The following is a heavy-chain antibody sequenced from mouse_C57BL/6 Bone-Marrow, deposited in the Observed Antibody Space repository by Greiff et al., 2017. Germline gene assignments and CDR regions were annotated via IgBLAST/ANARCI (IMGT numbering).Heavy chain of an antibody. CDR3: ARTRLRGPFDY. Sequence: EVQLQESGGGLVKPGGSLKLSCAASGFTFSDYGMHWVRQAPEKGLEWVAYISSGSSNIYYADTVKGRFIISRDNAKNTLFLQMTSLRSEDTAMYYCARTRLRGPFDYWGQGSTLTVSS. V-gene: IGHV5-17*01. CDR1: GFTFSDYG. J-gene: IGHJ2*01. CDR2: ISSGSSNI. D-gene: IGHD2-2*01.